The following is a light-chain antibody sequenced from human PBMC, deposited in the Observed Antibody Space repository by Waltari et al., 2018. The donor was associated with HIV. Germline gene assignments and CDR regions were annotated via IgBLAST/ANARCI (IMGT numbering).Light chain of an antibody. CDR1: SSDVGGHNY. Sequence: QSALTQPASVSGSPGQSITISCTGTSSDVGGHNYVSWYQPHPGKAPKLMIYEVSNRPSGVSNRFSGSKSGNTASLTISGLQAEDEADYYCSSYTSSSTLLFGGGTKLTVL. V-gene: IGLV2-14*01. CDR2: EVS. J-gene: IGLJ2*01. CDR3: SSYTSSSTLL.